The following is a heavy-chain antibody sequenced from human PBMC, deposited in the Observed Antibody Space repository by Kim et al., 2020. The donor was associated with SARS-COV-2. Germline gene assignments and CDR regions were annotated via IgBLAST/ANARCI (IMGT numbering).Heavy chain of an antibody. V-gene: IGHV4-61*02. Sequence: SETLSLTCTVSGGSISSGSYYWSWIRQPAGKGLEWIGRIYTSGSTNYNPSLKSRVTISVDTSKNQFSLKLSSVTAADTAVYYCAREIDYYDSSGYYYSTDYFDYWGQGTLVTVSS. CDR2: IYTSGST. J-gene: IGHJ4*02. D-gene: IGHD3-22*01. CDR3: AREIDYYDSSGYYYSTDYFDY. CDR1: GGSISSGSYY.